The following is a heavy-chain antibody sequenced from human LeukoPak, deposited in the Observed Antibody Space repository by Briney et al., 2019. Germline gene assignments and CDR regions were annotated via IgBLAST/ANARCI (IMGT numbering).Heavy chain of an antibody. D-gene: IGHD3-22*01. CDR2: IYYSGST. CDR1: GGSISSSSYY. V-gene: IGHV4-39*07. Sequence: PSETLSLTCTVSGGSISSSSYYWGWIRQPPGKGLEWIGSIYYSGSTYYNPSLKSRVTISVDRSKNQFSLKLSSVTAADTAVYYCARGVYDSSGYHGDYFDYWGQGTLVTVSS. CDR3: ARGVYDSSGYHGDYFDY. J-gene: IGHJ4*02.